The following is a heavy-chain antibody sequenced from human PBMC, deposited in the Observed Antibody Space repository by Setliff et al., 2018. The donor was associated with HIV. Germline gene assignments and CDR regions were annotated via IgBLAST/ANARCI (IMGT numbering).Heavy chain of an antibody. D-gene: IGHD6-6*01. V-gene: IGHV4-61*01. Sequence: SETLSLTCTVSGDSVSRASYYWSWIRQPPGKGLEWIGYIYYSGTTKYNPSLKSRVTISVDTSKNQFSLKLSSVTAADTAVYYCASEAWTSYRSSSGYYYYYMDVWGKGTTVTVSS. CDR2: IYYSGTT. CDR3: ASEAWTSYRSSSGYYYYYMDV. CDR1: GDSVSRASYY. J-gene: IGHJ6*03.